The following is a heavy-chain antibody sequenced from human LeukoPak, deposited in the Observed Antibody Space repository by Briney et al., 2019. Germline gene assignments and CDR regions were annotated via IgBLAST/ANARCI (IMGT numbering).Heavy chain of an antibody. CDR1: GYTFTGYY. CDR2: INPNSGGT. D-gene: IGHD2-21*02. V-gene: IGHV1-2*02. J-gene: IGHJ5*02. CDR3: ARDRKAXXVVTAIPRYNWFDP. Sequence: GASVKVSCKASGYTFTGYYMHWVRQAPGQGLEWMGWINPNSGGTNYAQKFQGRVTMTRDTSTSTAYMELSRLRSDDTAVYYCARDRKAXXVVTAIPRYNWFDPWGQGTLVTVSS.